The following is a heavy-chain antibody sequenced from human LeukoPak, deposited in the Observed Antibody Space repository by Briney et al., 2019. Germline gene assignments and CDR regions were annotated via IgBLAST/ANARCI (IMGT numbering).Heavy chain of an antibody. Sequence: GGSLRLSCAASGFTFSSYAMHWVRQAPGKGLEWVAVISYDGSNKYYADSVKGRFTISRDNSKNTLYLQMNSLRAEDTAVYYCASGDYDFWSGRLDYWGQGTLVTVSS. V-gene: IGHV3-30-3*01. CDR2: ISYDGSNK. J-gene: IGHJ4*02. CDR1: GFTFSSYA. CDR3: ASGDYDFWSGRLDY. D-gene: IGHD3-3*01.